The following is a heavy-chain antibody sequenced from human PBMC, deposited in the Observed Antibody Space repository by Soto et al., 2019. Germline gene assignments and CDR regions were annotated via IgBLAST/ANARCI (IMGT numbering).Heavy chain of an antibody. J-gene: IGHJ4*02. D-gene: IGHD2-21*02. V-gene: IGHV1-69*02. Sequence: QVQLVQSGAEVKKPGSSVKVSCKASGGTFSSYTISWVRQAPGQGLEWMGRIIPILGIANYAQKFQGRVXXXXXXXXXXXXXXXXXXXXXXXXXXXXXXXXXXXXXXXDCYSWGQGTLVTVSS. CDR3: XXXXXXXXXXXDCYS. CDR1: GGTFSSYT. CDR2: IIPILGIA.